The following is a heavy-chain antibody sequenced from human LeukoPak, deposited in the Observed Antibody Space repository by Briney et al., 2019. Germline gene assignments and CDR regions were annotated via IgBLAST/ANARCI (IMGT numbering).Heavy chain of an antibody. J-gene: IGHJ4*02. Sequence: GASVKVSCKASGYTFTSYGISWVRQAPGQGLEWMGWISAYNGNTNYAQKLQGRVTMTTDTSTSTAYMELRSLRSDDTAVYYCAKDLFVETTAIYGYFDYWGQGTLATVSS. CDR2: ISAYNGNT. D-gene: IGHD2-21*02. CDR3: AKDLFVETTAIYGYFDY. CDR1: GYTFTSYG. V-gene: IGHV1-18*01.